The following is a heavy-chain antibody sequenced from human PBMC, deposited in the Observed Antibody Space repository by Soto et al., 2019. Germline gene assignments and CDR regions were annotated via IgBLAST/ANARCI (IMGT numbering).Heavy chain of an antibody. J-gene: IGHJ4*02. V-gene: IGHV3-73*01. CDR3: ARDGGRGQLWFQFFLDY. D-gene: IGHD5-18*01. Sequence: QPGGSLRLSCAASGFTFSCSAMHWVRQASGKGLEWVGRIRSKANSYATAYAASVKGRFTISRDNSKNTLYLQMNSLRAEDTAVYYCARDGGRGQLWFQFFLDYWGQGTLVTVSS. CDR1: GFTFSCSA. CDR2: IRSKANSYAT.